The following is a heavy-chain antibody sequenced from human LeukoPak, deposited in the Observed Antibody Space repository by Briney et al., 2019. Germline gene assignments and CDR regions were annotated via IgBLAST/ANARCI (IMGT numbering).Heavy chain of an antibody. CDR2: ISGRADSI. J-gene: IGHJ5*02. V-gene: IGHV3-23*01. CDR3: AKRTCSSTSCPNWFDP. D-gene: IGHD2-2*01. Sequence: GGSLRLSCAASGFTFSSYAMSWVRQAPGKGLEWVSLISGRADSIYYADSVRGRFTISRDNSKNTLYLQMNSLRAEDTAVYYCAKRTCSSTSCPNWFDPWGQGTLVTVSS. CDR1: GFTFSSYA.